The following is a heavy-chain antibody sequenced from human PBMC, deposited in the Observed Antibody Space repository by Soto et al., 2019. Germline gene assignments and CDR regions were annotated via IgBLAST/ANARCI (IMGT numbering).Heavy chain of an antibody. Sequence: SAVNDSCKSSPGTFISYAINCVRLPPGQGREWMGGMIPICGTANYAQKLKGRVTITADECMSTAYMEVSSMRSEETDVYYCASASRYCSGGRCYFLPGIDYWGQGTLVTVSS. CDR2: MIPICGTA. J-gene: IGHJ4*02. D-gene: IGHD2-15*01. V-gene: IGHV1-69*13. CDR3: ASASRYCSGGRCYFLPGIDY. CDR1: PGTFISYA.